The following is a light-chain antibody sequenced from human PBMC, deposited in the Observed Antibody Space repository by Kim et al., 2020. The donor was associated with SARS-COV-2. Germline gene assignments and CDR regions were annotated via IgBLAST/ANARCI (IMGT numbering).Light chain of an antibody. J-gene: IGKJ1*01. CDR3: QQYAESPPT. CDR2: GIS. CDR1: QTVSSIY. V-gene: IGKV3-20*01. Sequence: EIVLTQSPATLSLSPGERATLSCRASQTVSSIYLAWYQKKPGQAPRLIIYGISTRATGIPDRCSGSGSGTDFVLTISRLEPEDCAVYYCQQYAESPPTFGQGTKVDIK.